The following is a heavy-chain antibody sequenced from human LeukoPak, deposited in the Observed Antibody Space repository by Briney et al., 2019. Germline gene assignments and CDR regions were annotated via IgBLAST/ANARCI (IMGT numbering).Heavy chain of an antibody. D-gene: IGHD3-22*01. CDR2: IYYSGST. Sequence: SETLSLTCTVSGGSISSYYWSWIRQPPGKGLEWIGYIYYSGSTNYNPSLKSRVTISVDTSKNQFSLKLSSVTAADTAVYYCARDLGANTMIVVGGPDAFDIWGQGTMVTVSS. J-gene: IGHJ3*02. CDR1: GGSISSYY. V-gene: IGHV4-59*01. CDR3: ARDLGANTMIVVGGPDAFDI.